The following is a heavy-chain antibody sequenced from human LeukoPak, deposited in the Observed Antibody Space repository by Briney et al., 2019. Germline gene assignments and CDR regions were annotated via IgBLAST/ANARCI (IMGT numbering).Heavy chain of an antibody. CDR3: AKDFIRTATAMVTIPVPDVGPFDY. J-gene: IGHJ4*02. D-gene: IGHD5-18*01. V-gene: IGHV3-30*02. CDR2: IRYDGSNK. Sequence: GGSLRLSCAASGFTFSSYGMHWVRQAPGKGLEWVAFIRYDGSNKYYADSVKGRFTISRDNSKNTLYLQMNSLRAEDTAVYYCAKDFIRTATAMVTIPVPDVGPFDYWGQGTLVTVSS. CDR1: GFTFSSYG.